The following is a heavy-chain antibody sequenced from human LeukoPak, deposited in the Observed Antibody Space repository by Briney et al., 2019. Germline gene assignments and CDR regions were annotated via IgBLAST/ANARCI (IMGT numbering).Heavy chain of an antibody. D-gene: IGHD4/OR15-4a*01. V-gene: IGHV4-59*01. CDR3: ARVMDTGYGGKLLGYYYMDV. CDR1: GGSISSYY. J-gene: IGHJ6*03. CDR2: VHYSWST. Sequence: SETLSLTCTVSGGSISSYYWSWIRQPPGQGLERMGYVHYSWSTNNNPSLNSRVSISVDTSKNQFSLKLSSVTAADTAVYYCARVMDTGYGGKLLGYYYMDVWGKGTTVTVSS.